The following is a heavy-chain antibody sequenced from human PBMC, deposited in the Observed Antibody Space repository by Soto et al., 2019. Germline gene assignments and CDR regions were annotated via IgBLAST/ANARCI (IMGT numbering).Heavy chain of an antibody. V-gene: IGHV3-11*01. CDR1: GFTFSDYY. Sequence: GESLKISCAASGFTFSDYYMSWIRQAPGKGLEWVSYISSSGSTIYYADSVKGRFTISRDNAKNSLYLQMNSLRAEDTAVYYCARDTYSSSWYYFQHWGQGTLVTVSS. CDR2: ISSSGSTI. CDR3: ARDTYSSSWYYFQH. J-gene: IGHJ1*01. D-gene: IGHD6-13*01.